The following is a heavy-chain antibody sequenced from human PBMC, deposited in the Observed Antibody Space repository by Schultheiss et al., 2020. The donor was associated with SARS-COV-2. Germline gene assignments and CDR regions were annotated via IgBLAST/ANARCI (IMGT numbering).Heavy chain of an antibody. V-gene: IGHV3-23*01. CDR2: ISGSGGST. CDR3: VRDREGGSYYSSFDY. Sequence: GGSLRLSCAASGFTFSSYWMHWVRQAPGKGLVWVSAISGSGGSTYYADSVKGRFTISRDESKNMLYLQMNSLRAYDTAVYYCVRDREGGSYYSSFDYWGQGTLVTVSS. CDR1: GFTFSSYW. J-gene: IGHJ4*02. D-gene: IGHD1-26*01.